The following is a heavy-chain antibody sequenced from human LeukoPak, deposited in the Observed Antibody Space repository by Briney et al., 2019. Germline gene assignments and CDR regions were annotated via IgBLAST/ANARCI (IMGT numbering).Heavy chain of an antibody. CDR3: ARWDSSGCLDC. Sequence: PGGSLRLSCAASGLTFSDYYMSWIRQAPGKGLEWVSYISSSGTTIYYADSVKGRFTISRDNAKNSLYLQMNSLRAEDTAVYFCARWDSSGCLDCWGQGTLVTVSS. J-gene: IGHJ1*01. CDR2: ISSSGTTI. V-gene: IGHV3-11*01. D-gene: IGHD3-22*01. CDR1: GLTFSDYY.